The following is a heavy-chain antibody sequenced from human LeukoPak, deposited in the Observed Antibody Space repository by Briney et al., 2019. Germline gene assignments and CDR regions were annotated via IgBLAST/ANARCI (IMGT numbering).Heavy chain of an antibody. CDR3: ARDRRGELPSDFDY. CDR2: ISAYNGNT. CDR1: GYTFTSYG. Sequence: ASVKVSCKASGYTFTSYGISWVRQAPGQGLEWMGWISAYNGNTNYAQKLQGRVTMTTDTSTSTDYMELRSLRSDDTAVYYCARDRRGELPSDFDYWGQGTLVTVSS. J-gene: IGHJ4*02. V-gene: IGHV1-18*01. D-gene: IGHD1-26*01.